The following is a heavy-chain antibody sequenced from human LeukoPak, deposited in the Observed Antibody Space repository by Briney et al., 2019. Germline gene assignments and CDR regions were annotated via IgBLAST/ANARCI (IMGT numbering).Heavy chain of an antibody. V-gene: IGHV3-7*04. CDR3: ARGAVDYTPVGRYYYNMDV. Sequence: QPGGSLRLPCAASGFTFSSYEMNWVRQAPGKGLEWVAYMNQDGSEKTYVDSVKGRFTISRDHARNSPFLQVNNLTVEDTAVYYCARGAVDYTPVGRYYYNMDVWGQGTTVTVSS. CDR1: GFTFSSYE. J-gene: IGHJ6*02. CDR2: MNQDGSEK. D-gene: IGHD3-3*01.